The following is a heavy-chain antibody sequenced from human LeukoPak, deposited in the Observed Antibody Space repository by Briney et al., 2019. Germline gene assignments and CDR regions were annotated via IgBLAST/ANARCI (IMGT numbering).Heavy chain of an antibody. V-gene: IGHV1-2*02. D-gene: IGHD1-1*01. CDR1: GYTFTGYY. J-gene: IGHJ4*02. Sequence: ASVKVSCRASGYTFTGYYIHWVRQAPGQGLEWMGWINPNSGGTNYAQKFQGRVTMTRDTSISTAYMELSRLRSDDTAVYYCARVLERHFDYWGQGTLVTVSA. CDR3: ARVLERHFDY. CDR2: INPNSGGT.